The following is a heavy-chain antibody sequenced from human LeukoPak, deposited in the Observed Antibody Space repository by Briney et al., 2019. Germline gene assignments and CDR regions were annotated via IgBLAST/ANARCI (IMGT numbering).Heavy chain of an antibody. J-gene: IGHJ4*02. D-gene: IGHD3-22*01. Sequence: PGGSLRLSCSASGFMFADYTMSWVRQAPGKGLEWVGFIRSKAHGGTIGYAASVRGRFTISRDDSKSIAYLQVNSMKTEDTAVYYCSRVTFYYDSSGYYPSYYFDHWGQGTLVTVSS. V-gene: IGHV3-49*04. CDR1: GFMFADYT. CDR3: SRVTFYYDSSGYYPSYYFDH. CDR2: IRSKAHGGTI.